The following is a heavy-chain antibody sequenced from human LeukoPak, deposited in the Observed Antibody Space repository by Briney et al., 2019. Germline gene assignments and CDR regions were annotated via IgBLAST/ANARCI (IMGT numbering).Heavy chain of an antibody. J-gene: IGHJ4*02. CDR1: GYTFTSYG. Sequence: ASVKVSCKASGYTFTSYGISWVRQASGQGLEWMGWISAYNGNTNYAQKLQGRVTMTTDTSTSTAYMELRSLRSDDTAVYYCARVYYDILTGYPNRFDYWGQGTLVTVS. CDR2: ISAYNGNT. V-gene: IGHV1-18*01. CDR3: ARVYYDILTGYPNRFDY. D-gene: IGHD3-9*01.